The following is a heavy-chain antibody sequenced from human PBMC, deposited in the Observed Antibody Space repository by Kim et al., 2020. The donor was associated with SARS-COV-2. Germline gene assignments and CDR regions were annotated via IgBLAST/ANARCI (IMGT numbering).Heavy chain of an antibody. CDR1: GFTFSSYA. CDR2: ISYDGSNK. D-gene: IGHD2-8*02. J-gene: IGHJ4*01. CDR3: ARDSWGGVRAGAFDY. V-gene: IGHV3-30-3*01. Sequence: GGSLRLSCAASGFTFSSYAMHWVRQAPGKGLEWVAVISYDGSNKYYADSVKGRFTISRDNSKNTLYLQMNSLRAEDTAVYYCARDSWGGVRAGAFDYWG.